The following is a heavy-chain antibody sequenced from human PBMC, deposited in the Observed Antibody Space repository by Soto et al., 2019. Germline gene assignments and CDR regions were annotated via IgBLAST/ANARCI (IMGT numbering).Heavy chain of an antibody. CDR1: GFSLSASGAS. J-gene: IGHJ5*02. Sequence: SGPALVNPTQTLRLTCAFSGFSLSASGASVGWIRQPPGKALEWLAHIYWNDDKRYSPSLRSRLTISKDTSKNQVVLTFTNMDPADTGTYYCVHRLDVPGLAFDPWGQGTLVTVSS. CDR3: VHRLDVPGLAFDP. D-gene: IGHD3-10*02. V-gene: IGHV2-5*01. CDR2: IYWNDDK.